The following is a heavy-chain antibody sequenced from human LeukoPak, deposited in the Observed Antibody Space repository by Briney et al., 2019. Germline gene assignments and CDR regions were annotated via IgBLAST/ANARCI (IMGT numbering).Heavy chain of an antibody. V-gene: IGHV3-30-3*01. CDR2: ISYDGSNK. Sequence: GGSLRLSCAASGFTFSSYAMHWVRQAPGKGLEWVAVISYDGSNKYYADSVKGRFTISRDNSKNTLYLQMNSLRAEDTAVYYCARENYDSSGYYYSGFDYWGQGTLVTVSS. J-gene: IGHJ4*02. CDR1: GFTFSSYA. CDR3: ARENYDSSGYYYSGFDY. D-gene: IGHD3-22*01.